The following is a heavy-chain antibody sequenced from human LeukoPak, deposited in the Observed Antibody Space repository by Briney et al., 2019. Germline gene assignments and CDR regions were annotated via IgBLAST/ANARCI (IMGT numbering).Heavy chain of an antibody. CDR2: ISGSGGST. CDR1: GFTFSSYW. V-gene: IGHV3-23*01. CDR3: AAGGGWYSDY. D-gene: IGHD6-19*01. Sequence: GGSLRLSCAASGFTFSSYWMHWVRQAPGKGLGWVSAISGSGGSTYYADSVKGRFTISRDNSKNTLYLQMNSLRAEDTAVYYCAAGGGWYSDYWGQGTLVTVSS. J-gene: IGHJ4*02.